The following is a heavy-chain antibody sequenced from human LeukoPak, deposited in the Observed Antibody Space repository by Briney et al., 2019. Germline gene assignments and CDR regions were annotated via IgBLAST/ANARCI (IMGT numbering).Heavy chain of an antibody. CDR2: INQDGREK. Sequence: GGSPRLSCAVSGFTFRMTWVRQVPGKGLQWVANINQDGREKYYMDSMKGRLNISRDITENSVFLQLTSLRPEDTGIYFCAKGRDYGDYWGQGTLVPVS. J-gene: IGHJ4*02. CDR1: GFTFR. V-gene: IGHV3-7*01. CDR3: AKGRDYGDY.